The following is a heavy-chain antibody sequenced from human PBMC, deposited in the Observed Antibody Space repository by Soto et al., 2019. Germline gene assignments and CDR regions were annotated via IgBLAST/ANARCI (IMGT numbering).Heavy chain of an antibody. Sequence: ASVKVSCTASGYTFTICGISWVRQAPGQGLEWMGWISAYNGNTNYAQKLQGRVTMTTDTSTSTAYMELRSLRSDDTAVYYCARVFVDDSSGYLDHCGQVTLVTVSS. CDR2: ISAYNGNT. CDR1: GYTFTICG. D-gene: IGHD3-22*01. V-gene: IGHV1-18*01. CDR3: ARVFVDDSSGYLDH. J-gene: IGHJ4*02.